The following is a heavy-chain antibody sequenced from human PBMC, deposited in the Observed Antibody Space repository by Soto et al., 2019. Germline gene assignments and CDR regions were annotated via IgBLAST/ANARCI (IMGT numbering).Heavy chain of an antibody. Sequence: GGSLRLSCAASGFTFSSYAMHWVRQAPGKGLEWVAVISYDGSNKYYADSVKGRFTISRDNSKNTLYLQMNSLRAEDTAVYYCARGVRPDYYDSSGYYYYDPLYYYYGMDVWGQGTTVTVSS. V-gene: IGHV3-30-3*01. CDR2: ISYDGSNK. CDR1: GFTFSSYA. J-gene: IGHJ6*02. D-gene: IGHD3-22*01. CDR3: ARGVRPDYYDSSGYYYYDPLYYYYGMDV.